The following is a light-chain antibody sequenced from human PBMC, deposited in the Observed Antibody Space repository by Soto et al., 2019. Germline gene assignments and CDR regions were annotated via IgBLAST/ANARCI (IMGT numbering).Light chain of an antibody. CDR3: NSYATTSARL. CDR2: EVN. J-gene: IGLJ3*02. CDR1: SNDVGAFNF. Sequence: QSALTQPASVSGSPGQSVTISCTGTSNDVGAFNFVSWYQQHPGKAPKLIIYEVNNRPSGVSSRFSGSKSGNTASLTISGLQAEDEADYYCNSYATTSARLFGGGTKVTVL. V-gene: IGLV2-14*01.